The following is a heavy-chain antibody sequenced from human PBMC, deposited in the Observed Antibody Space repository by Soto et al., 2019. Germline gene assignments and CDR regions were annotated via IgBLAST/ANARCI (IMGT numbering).Heavy chain of an antibody. CDR3: AADRAYCGGDCYSGNDY. J-gene: IGHJ4*02. V-gene: IGHV1-58*01. CDR1: GFTFSNSA. CDR2: IVAGSGYT. D-gene: IGHD2-21*02. Sequence: ASVKVSCKASGFTFSNSAVQWVRQARGQRLEWIGWIVAGSGYTDYAQRFQERVSITRDLSTRTAYMELSSLRSEDTAVYCCAADRAYCGGDCYSGNDYWGQGTLVTVSS.